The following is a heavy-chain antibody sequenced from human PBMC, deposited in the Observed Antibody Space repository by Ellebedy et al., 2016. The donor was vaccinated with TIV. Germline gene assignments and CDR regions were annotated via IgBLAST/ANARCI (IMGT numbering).Heavy chain of an antibody. Sequence: AASVKVSCKTSGYTFSRYTIHWVRQAPGQGLEWVGWIFAGNGNTKYSQKFQGRVTITRDTSATTAYMELSSLRSEDTAVYFCARGYGPGSYEDVWGRGTAVTVSS. CDR1: GYTFSRYT. J-gene: IGHJ6*04. D-gene: IGHD3-10*01. CDR2: IFAGNGNT. V-gene: IGHV1-3*01. CDR3: ARGYGPGSYEDV.